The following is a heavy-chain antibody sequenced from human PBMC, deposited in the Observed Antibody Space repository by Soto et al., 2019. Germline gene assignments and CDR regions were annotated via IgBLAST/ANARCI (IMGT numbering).Heavy chain of an antibody. V-gene: IGHV1-18*01. CDR1: GYTFTSYG. CDR3: ARSDCSGGSCYSYYFDS. CDR2: ISAYTGNT. J-gene: IGHJ4*02. D-gene: IGHD2-15*01. Sequence: QVQLVQSGAEVKKPGASVKVSCKASGYTFTSYGISWVRQAPGQGLEWMGWISAYTGNTNYAQKPQGRATMTTDTSTSTAYMELRSLRSDDTAVYYCARSDCSGGSCYSYYFDSWGQGTLVTVSS.